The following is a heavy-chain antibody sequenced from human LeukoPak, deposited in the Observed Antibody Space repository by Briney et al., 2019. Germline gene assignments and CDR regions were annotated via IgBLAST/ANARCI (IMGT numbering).Heavy chain of an antibody. D-gene: IGHD6-6*01. CDR2: IFTSGST. V-gene: IGHV4-4*07. CDR3: ARSRHSSSSMAFDI. Sequence: SETLSLTCTVRGGSISGYYWGWIRQPAGKGLEWIGRIFTSGSTNYNPSPKSRVTLSVDTSKNQFSLKLSSVTAAGTAVYYFARSRHSSSSMAFDIWGQGTMVTVSS. CDR1: GGSISGYY. J-gene: IGHJ3*02.